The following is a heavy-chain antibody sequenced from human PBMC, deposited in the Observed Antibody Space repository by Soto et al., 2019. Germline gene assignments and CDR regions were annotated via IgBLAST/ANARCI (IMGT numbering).Heavy chain of an antibody. CDR2: INHSGST. CDR3: ASQRVVVAATLIYFDY. J-gene: IGHJ4*02. D-gene: IGHD2-15*01. V-gene: IGHV4-34*01. CDR1: GGSFSGYY. Sequence: SETLSLTCAVYGGSFSGYYWIWISQPPGKGLEWIGEINHSGSTNYNPSLKSRVTISVDTSKNQFSLKLSSVTAADTAVYYCASQRVVVAATLIYFDYWGQGTLVTVSS.